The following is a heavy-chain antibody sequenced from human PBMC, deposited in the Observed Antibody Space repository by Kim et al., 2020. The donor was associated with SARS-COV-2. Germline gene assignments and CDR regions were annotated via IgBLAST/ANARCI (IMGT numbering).Heavy chain of an antibody. J-gene: IGHJ4*02. CDR3: ARQGFGELLFDY. V-gene: IGHV5-10-1*01. Sequence: GESLKISCKGSGYSFTSYWISWVRQMPGKGLEWMGRIDPSDSYTNYSPSFQGHVTISADKSISTAYLQWSSLKAPDTAMYYCARQGFGELLFDYWGQGTLVTVSS. D-gene: IGHD3-10*01. CDR2: IDPSDSYT. CDR1: GYSFTSYW.